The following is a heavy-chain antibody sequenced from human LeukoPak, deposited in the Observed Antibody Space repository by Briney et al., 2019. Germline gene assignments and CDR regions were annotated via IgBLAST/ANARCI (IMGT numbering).Heavy chain of an antibody. V-gene: IGHV1-18*01. D-gene: IGHD3-10*01. CDR3: ARLSYDGEGY. CDR2: ISAFTGNK. CDR1: VYTFTTYG. Sequence: ASVTVSYKPSVYTFTTYGISWVRQAPGQGLEYMGWISAFTGNKNYAQKFQGRVAMTMDTSTSTVEMELRSLKYDDTAVYFCARLSYDGEGYWGQGTLVTVSS. J-gene: IGHJ4*02.